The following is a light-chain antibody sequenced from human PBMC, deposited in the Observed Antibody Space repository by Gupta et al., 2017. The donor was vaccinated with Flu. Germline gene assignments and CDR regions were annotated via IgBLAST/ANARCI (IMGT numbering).Light chain of an antibody. V-gene: IGKV1-17*01. CDR3: PHHNSWPWT. Sequence: DIHITHSPSSLSASVRDIVTITCRPSQGIRNDLGWYQQRPGEAPKRLICAASSLQSGVASRFSGSGSGTEFTLTISSLQPEDFATYCCPHHNSWPWTFGQGTKVEIK. CDR1: QGIRND. J-gene: IGKJ1*01. CDR2: AAS.